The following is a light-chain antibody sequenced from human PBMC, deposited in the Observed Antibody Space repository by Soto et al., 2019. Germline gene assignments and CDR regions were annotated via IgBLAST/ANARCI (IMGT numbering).Light chain of an antibody. CDR2: YDS. J-gene: IGLJ2*01. V-gene: IGLV3-21*04. Sequence: SYELTQPPSVSVAPGKTARITCGGHNIGSKSVHWYQQKPGQAPVLVIYYDSDRPSGIPERFSGSNSGNTATLTISRVEAGDEAYYYCQVWDSSSDHRGVFGGGTKLTVL. CDR1: NIGSKS. CDR3: QVWDSSSDHRGV.